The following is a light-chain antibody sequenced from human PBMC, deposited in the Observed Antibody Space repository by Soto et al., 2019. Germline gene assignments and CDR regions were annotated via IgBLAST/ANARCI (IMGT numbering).Light chain of an antibody. CDR3: QQYNTHPWT. V-gene: IGKV1-5*03. Sequence: DIPMTQSPSTLSASVGDRVTITCRASQSISSWLAWYQQKPGIAPKLLIYKASGLQAGVPSRFSGSGSETEFTLTISSLQPDDFATYYCQQYNTHPWTFGQGTKVEIK. CDR2: KAS. J-gene: IGKJ1*01. CDR1: QSISSW.